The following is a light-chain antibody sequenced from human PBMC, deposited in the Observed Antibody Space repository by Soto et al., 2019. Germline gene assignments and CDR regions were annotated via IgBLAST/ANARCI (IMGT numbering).Light chain of an antibody. CDR3: QSYDSSLSGSG. CDR1: SSNIGAGYD. J-gene: IGLJ3*02. CDR2: GNS. Sequence: QAVVTQPPSVSGAPGQRVTISCTGSSSNIGAGYDVHWYQQLPGTAPKLLIYGNSNRPSGVPDRFSGSKSDTSASLAITGLQAEDEADYDCQSYDSSLSGSGFGGGTQLTVL. V-gene: IGLV1-40*01.